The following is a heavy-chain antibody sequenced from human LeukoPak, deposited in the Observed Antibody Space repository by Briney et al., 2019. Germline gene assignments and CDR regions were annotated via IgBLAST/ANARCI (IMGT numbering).Heavy chain of an antibody. CDR1: GFIFNTYA. J-gene: IGHJ5*02. CDR3: AKGISSSRRTFDA. D-gene: IGHD6-13*01. CDR2: IRAAADST. V-gene: IGHV3-23*01. Sequence: GGSLRLSCAASGFIFNTYAMAWVRQAPGKGLEWVSTIRAAADSTYHADSVKGRFIISRDNSKNTLFIQMNSLRAEDTAVYHCAKGISSSRRTFDAWGQGTLVTVSS.